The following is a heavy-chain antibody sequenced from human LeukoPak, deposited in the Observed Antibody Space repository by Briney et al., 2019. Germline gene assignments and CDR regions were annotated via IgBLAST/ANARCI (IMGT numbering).Heavy chain of an antibody. CDR1: GFTFRNYA. CDR3: VQESDSLDM. CDR2: ISYDGGYE. J-gene: IGHJ3*02. Sequence: QPGRSLRLSCAASGFTFRNYAMHWVRQAPGKGLEWVTFISYDGGYEFYADSVKGRFTISRDNSKSTLYLQMNNLGTEDTAVYYRVQESDSLDMWGQGTMVTVSS. V-gene: IGHV3-30*18.